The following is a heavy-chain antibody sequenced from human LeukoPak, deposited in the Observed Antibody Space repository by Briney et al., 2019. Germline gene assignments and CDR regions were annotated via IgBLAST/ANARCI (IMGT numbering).Heavy chain of an antibody. Sequence: GGSLRLSCAASGFTFSGSAMHWVRQASGKGLEWVGRIRSKANSYATAYAASVKGRFTISRDDSKNTAYLQMNSLKTEDTAVYYCTRPSSYDFWSGSYPDAFDIWGQGTMVTVSS. V-gene: IGHV3-73*01. CDR2: IRSKANSYAT. CDR3: TRPSSYDFWSGSYPDAFDI. D-gene: IGHD3-3*01. J-gene: IGHJ3*02. CDR1: GFTFSGSA.